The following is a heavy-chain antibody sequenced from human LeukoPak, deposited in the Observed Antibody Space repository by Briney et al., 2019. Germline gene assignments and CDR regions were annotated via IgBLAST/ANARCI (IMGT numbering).Heavy chain of an antibody. J-gene: IGHJ4*02. CDR2: IFYSGST. CDR1: GGSISTYY. CDR3: ARAQIKYLLPTLEY. V-gene: IGHV4-59*01. Sequence: NPSETLSDTCAFSGGSISTYYGSWIRQSPGKGLEWIGCIFYSGSTNYNPSFKSRVTISLDTSKNQFSLKLSSMTAADTALYYCARAQIKYLLPTLEYWGQGILVTVSS. D-gene: IGHD2-2*01.